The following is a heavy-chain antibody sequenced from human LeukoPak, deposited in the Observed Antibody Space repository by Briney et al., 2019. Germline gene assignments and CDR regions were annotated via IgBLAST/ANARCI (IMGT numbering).Heavy chain of an antibody. D-gene: IGHD6-19*01. CDR2: IRHDGSYQ. CDR3: AKNRDSSDYPRGFDY. Sequence: PGGSLRLSCAASRFTFSSYGMHWVRQTPGKGLEWVAFIRHDGSYQQYADSVKGRFTVSRDNSKDTVYLQMNSLRTEDTAVYYCAKNRDSSDYPRGFDYWGQGTLVTVSS. V-gene: IGHV3-30*02. CDR1: RFTFSSYG. J-gene: IGHJ4*02.